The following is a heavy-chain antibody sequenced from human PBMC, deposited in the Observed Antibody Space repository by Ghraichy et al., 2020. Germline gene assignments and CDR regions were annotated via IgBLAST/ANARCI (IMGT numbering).Heavy chain of an antibody. V-gene: IGHV3-74*01. CDR2: INSDGSST. Sequence: GEPLNISCAASGFIFSSYWMHWVRQAPGKGLVWVSRINSDGSSTSYADSVKGRFTISRDNAKNTLYLQMNSLRAEDTAVYYCVGNNYGSGSDTENYDYWGQGTLVTVSS. CDR3: VGNNYGSGSDTENYDY. CDR1: GFIFSSYW. D-gene: IGHD3-10*01. J-gene: IGHJ4*02.